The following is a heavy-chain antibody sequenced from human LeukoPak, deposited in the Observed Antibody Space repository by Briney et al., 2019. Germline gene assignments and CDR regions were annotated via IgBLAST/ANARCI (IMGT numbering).Heavy chain of an antibody. CDR2: ISSSSSYI. J-gene: IGHJ4*02. CDR1: GFTFSSYS. Sequence: GGSLRLSCAASGFTFSSYSMNWVRQAPGKGLEWVSSISSSSSYIYYADSVKGRFTISRDNAKNSLYLKMNSLRAEDPAVYYCAREGRRFLEWPPPPDYWGQGTLVTVSS. D-gene: IGHD3-3*01. V-gene: IGHV3-21*01. CDR3: AREGRRFLEWPPPPDY.